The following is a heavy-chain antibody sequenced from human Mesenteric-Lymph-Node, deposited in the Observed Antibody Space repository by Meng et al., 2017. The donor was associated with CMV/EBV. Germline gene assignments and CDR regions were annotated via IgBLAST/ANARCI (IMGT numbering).Heavy chain of an antibody. V-gene: IGHV1-2*02. D-gene: IGHD1-26*01. CDR3: ASGGSYQSEGGAFDI. CDR1: GYSFTTYY. CDR2: INPNSGGT. J-gene: IGHJ3*02. Sequence: ASVKVSCKASGYSFTTYYMHWVRQAPGQGLEWMGWINPNSGGTNYAQKFQGRVTMTRDTSISTAYMELSRLRSDDTAVYYCASGGSYQSEGGAFDIWGQGTMVTVSS.